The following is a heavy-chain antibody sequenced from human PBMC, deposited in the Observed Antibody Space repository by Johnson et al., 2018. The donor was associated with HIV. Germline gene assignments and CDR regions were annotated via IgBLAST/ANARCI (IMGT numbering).Heavy chain of an antibody. CDR2: ISGSGGST. Sequence: EVQLMESGGGLVQPGGSLRLSCAASGFTFSSYAMSWVRQAPGKGLEWVSAISGSGGSTYYADSVKGRFTISRDNSKNTLYLQMNSLRAEDTAVYYCAKDQLPAYSSSWYPYDAFDIWGQGTMVTVSS. D-gene: IGHD6-13*01. J-gene: IGHJ3*02. CDR1: GFTFSSYA. V-gene: IGHV3-23*01. CDR3: AKDQLPAYSSSWYPYDAFDI.